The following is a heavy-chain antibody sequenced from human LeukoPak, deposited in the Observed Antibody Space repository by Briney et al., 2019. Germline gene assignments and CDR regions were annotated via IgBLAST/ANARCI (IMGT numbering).Heavy chain of an antibody. CDR3: ARDQRSDYDSSGYYSSWFDP. CDR1: GFTFDDYG. D-gene: IGHD3-22*01. Sequence: GGSLRLSCAASGFTFDDYGMTWVRQAPGKGLEWVSDINWNGGSIGYADSVKGQFTVSRDNAKNSLYLQMNSLRAEDTALYYCARDQRSDYDSSGYYSSWFDPWGQGTLVTVSS. V-gene: IGHV3-20*04. J-gene: IGHJ5*02. CDR2: INWNGGSI.